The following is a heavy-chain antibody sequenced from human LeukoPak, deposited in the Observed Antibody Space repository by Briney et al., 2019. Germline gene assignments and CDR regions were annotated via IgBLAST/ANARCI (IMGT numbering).Heavy chain of an antibody. V-gene: IGHV3-48*02. Sequence: GGSLRLSCAGSGFTFSSYSMTWVRQAPGKGLEWVSYSSGSGTTIYYADSVKGRFTISRDNAKNSLYLQMNSLRDEDTALYYCARGEGGSSYTYRAFDIWGQGTMATVSS. CDR2: SSGSGTTI. CDR1: GFTFSSYS. CDR3: ARGEGGSSYTYRAFDI. J-gene: IGHJ3*02. D-gene: IGHD5-18*01.